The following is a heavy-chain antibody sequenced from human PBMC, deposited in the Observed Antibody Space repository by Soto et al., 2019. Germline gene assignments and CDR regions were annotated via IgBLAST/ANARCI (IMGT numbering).Heavy chain of an antibody. CDR2: INHDGSKT. CDR3: VRQPWGFSGTWYDY. V-gene: IGHV3-74*01. D-gene: IGHD6-13*01. CDR1: KFSFNNYW. J-gene: IGHJ4*02. Sequence: GGSLRLSCAASKFSFNNYWMHWVRQVPGKGPAWVSRINHDGSKTEYADSVKGRFTISRDNTKNTLYLQMNSLRVEDTAMYYCVRQPWGFSGTWYDYCCQGPLMTVSS.